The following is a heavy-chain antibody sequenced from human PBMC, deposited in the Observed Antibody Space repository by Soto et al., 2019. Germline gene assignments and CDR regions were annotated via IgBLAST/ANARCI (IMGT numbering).Heavy chain of an antibody. V-gene: IGHV3-30*18. CDR2: ISYDGSNK. J-gene: IGHJ4*02. D-gene: IGHD3-22*01. CDR3: AKEGVYDTSGWSFDY. Sequence: QVQLVESGGGVVQPGRSLRLSCAASGFTFSSYGMHWVRQAPGKGLEWVAVISYDGSNKYYADSLKGRFTISRDNSKNPLYLQMNSLRAEDTAVYYCAKEGVYDTSGWSFDYWGQGTLVTVSS. CDR1: GFTFSSYG.